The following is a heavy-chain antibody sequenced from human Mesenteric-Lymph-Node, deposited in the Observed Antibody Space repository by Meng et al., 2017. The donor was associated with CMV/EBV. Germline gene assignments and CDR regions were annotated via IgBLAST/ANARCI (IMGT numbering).Heavy chain of an antibody. CDR3: ARARRQLPPGDAVDI. CDR2: IAYDGSNK. Sequence: SGFTFSSYAMNWVRQAPGKGLGWVAVIAYDGSNKCYAGSVKGRFTISRDNSKNTLYLQMNSLRAEDTAVYYCARARRQLPPGDAVDIWGQGTMVTVSS. CDR1: GFTFSSYA. J-gene: IGHJ3*02. V-gene: IGHV3-30-3*01. D-gene: IGHD2-2*01.